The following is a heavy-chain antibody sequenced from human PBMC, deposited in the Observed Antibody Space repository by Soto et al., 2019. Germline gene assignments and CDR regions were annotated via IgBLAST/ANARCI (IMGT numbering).Heavy chain of an antibody. CDR3: ARLSTEKTNFDY. CDR1: GGTFSSYA. V-gene: IGHV1-69*01. CDR2: IIPIFGTA. J-gene: IGHJ4*02. Sequence: QVPLVQSGAEVKKPGSSVKVSCKASGGTFSSYAITWVRQAPGQGLEWMGGIIPIFGTANYAQKFQGRVTITADESTSTAYMELSSLRSEDTAVYYCARLSTEKTNFDYWGEGTLVTVSS.